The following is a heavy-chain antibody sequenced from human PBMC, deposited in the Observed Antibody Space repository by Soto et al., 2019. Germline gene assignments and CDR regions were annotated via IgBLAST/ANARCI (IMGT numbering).Heavy chain of an antibody. CDR3: AKSSAVTVTDQFDY. Sequence: QVQLVESGGGVVQPGRSLRLSCAASGFTFSSYGMHWVRQAPGKGLEWVAVISYDGSNKYYADSVKGRFTISRDNSKNTLYLQMNSLRAEDTAVYYCAKSSAVTVTDQFDYWGQGTLVTVSS. J-gene: IGHJ4*02. V-gene: IGHV3-30*18. CDR2: ISYDGSNK. CDR1: GFTFSSYG. D-gene: IGHD4-17*01.